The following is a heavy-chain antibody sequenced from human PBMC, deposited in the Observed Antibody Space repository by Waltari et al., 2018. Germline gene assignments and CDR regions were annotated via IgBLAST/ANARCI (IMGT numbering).Heavy chain of an antibody. CDR3: VRDGSGASFTFDY. D-gene: IGHD2-8*02. CDR1: GYNFISYS. J-gene: IGHJ4*02. CDR2: ISANNGKT. V-gene: IGHV1-18*01. Sequence: QVHLVQSGGEVKTPGASVKVSCKASGYNFISYSFTWVRQAPGQGLEWMGWISANNGKTNYAQKFQGRLTMTTDTSTSTAYMELRSLTSDDTAVYYCVRDGSGASFTFDYWGQGTLVTVSS.